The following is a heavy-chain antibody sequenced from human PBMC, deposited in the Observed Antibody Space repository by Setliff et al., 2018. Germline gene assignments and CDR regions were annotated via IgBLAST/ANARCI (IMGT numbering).Heavy chain of an antibody. Sequence: WASVKVSCKASGYTFTSYGISWVRQAPGQGLEWMGWISAYNGNTNYAQKLQGRVTMTTDTSTSTAYMELRSLRSDDTAVYYCARDKEGSSGLDAFDIWGQGTMVTVSS. CDR2: ISAYNGNT. D-gene: IGHD3-22*01. CDR3: ARDKEGSSGLDAFDI. J-gene: IGHJ3*02. CDR1: GYTFTSYG. V-gene: IGHV1-18*01.